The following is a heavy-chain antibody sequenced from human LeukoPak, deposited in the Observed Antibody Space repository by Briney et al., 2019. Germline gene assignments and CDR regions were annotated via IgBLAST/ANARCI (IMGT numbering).Heavy chain of an antibody. D-gene: IGHD3-10*01. J-gene: IGHJ4*02. V-gene: IGHV1-18*01. CDR2: ISAYNGNT. CDR1: GYTFTSYG. Sequence: RASVKVSCKASGYTFTSYGISWVRQAPGQGLEWMGWISAYNGNTNYAQKLQGRVTMTTDTSTSIAYMELRSLRSDDTAVYYCARVEGSASMVRGVIRYFDYWGQGTLVTVSS. CDR3: ARVEGSASMVRGVIRYFDY.